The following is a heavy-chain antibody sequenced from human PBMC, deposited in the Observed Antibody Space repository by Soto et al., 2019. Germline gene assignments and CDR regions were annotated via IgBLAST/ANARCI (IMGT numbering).Heavy chain of an antibody. J-gene: IGHJ6*02. CDR2: INTGGSRA. V-gene: IGHV3-23*01. Sequence: GGSLRLSCAASGFTFSSYDMTWVRQAPGKGLEWVSSINTGGSRAYYADSVKGRFTISRDNSKNTLFLQMNSLRAEDTAVYYCAKDEVFCSSGSCYYFGMDVWGQETRVTVSS. D-gene: IGHD2-15*01. CDR1: GFTFSSYD. CDR3: AKDEVFCSSGSCYYFGMDV.